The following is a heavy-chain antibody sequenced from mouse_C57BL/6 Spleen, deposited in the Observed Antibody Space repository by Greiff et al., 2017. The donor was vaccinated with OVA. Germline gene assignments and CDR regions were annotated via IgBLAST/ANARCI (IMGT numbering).Heavy chain of an antibody. J-gene: IGHJ4*01. D-gene: IGHD1-1*01. CDR1: GYTFTSYW. V-gene: IGHV1-55*01. CDR3: ARTPYGSSYEAIDY. Sequence: QVQLQQPGAELVKPGASVKMSCKASGYTFTSYWITWVKQRPGQGLEWIGDIYPGSGSTNYNEKFKSKATLTVDTSSSTAYMQLSSLTSEDSSVYYCARTPYGSSYEAIDYWGQGTSVTVSS. CDR2: IYPGSGST.